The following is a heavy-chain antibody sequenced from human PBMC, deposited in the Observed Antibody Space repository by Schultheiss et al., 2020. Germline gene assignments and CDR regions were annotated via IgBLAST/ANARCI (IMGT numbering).Heavy chain of an antibody. CDR3: ARSSIAARRSSWFDP. D-gene: IGHD6-6*01. Sequence: SETLSLTCTVSGGSISSYYWSWIRQPPGKGLEWIGSIYYSGSTYYNPSLKSRVTMSVDTSKNQFSLKLSSVTAADTAVYYCARSSIAARRSSWFDPWGQGTLVTVSS. CDR2: IYYSGST. J-gene: IGHJ5*02. V-gene: IGHV4-59*04. CDR1: GGSISSYY.